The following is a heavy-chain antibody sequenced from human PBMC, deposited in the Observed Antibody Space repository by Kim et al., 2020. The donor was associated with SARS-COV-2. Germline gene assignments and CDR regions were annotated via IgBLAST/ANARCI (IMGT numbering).Heavy chain of an antibody. CDR3: AKVGYSGFLGFGETIEQDWFDP. J-gene: IGHJ5*02. V-gene: IGHV3-43*02. D-gene: IGHD3-10*01. CDR2: ISGDGGST. CDR1: GFTFDDYA. Sequence: GGSLRLSCAASGFTFDDYAMHLVRQAPGKGLEWVSLISGDGGSTYYADSVKGRFTISRDNSKNSLYLQMNSLRTEDTALYYCAKVGYSGFLGFGETIEQDWFDPWGQGTLVTVSS.